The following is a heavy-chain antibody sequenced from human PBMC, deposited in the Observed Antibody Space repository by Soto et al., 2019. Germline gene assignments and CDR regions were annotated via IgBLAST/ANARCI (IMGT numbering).Heavy chain of an antibody. V-gene: IGHV3-33*01. J-gene: IGHJ4*02. CDR3: ARVPRRYNGSVSYYTDD. CDR1: GFTFSSYG. Sequence: GGSLRLSCAASGFTFSSYGMHWVRQAPGKGLEWVAVIWYDGSNKYYADSVKGRFTISRDNSKNTLYLQMNSLRAEDTAVYYCARVPRRYNGSVSYYTDDWGQGT. D-gene: IGHD3-10*01. CDR2: IWYDGSNK.